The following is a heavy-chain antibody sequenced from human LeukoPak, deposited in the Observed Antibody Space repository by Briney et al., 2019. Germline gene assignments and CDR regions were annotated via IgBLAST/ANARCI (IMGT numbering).Heavy chain of an antibody. CDR1: GGSISSYY. CDR2: IYYSGST. D-gene: IGHD4-17*01. V-gene: IGHV4-59*01. CDR3: ARGGSRLRCDY. J-gene: IGHJ4*02. Sequence: SETLSLTCTVSGGSISSYYWSWIRQPPGKGLEWIGYIYYSGSTNYNPSLKSRVTISVDTSKNQFSLRLSSVTAADTAVYYCARGGSRLRCDYWGQGTLVTVSS.